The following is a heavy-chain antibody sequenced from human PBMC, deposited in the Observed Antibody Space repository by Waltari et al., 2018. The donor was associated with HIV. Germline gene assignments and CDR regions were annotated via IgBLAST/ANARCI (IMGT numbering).Heavy chain of an antibody. CDR1: GYTFTGYY. D-gene: IGHD5-18*01. Sequence: QVQLVQSGAEVKKPGASVKVSCKASGYTFTGYYMHWVRQAPGQGLAWMGWINPNRGGTNYAQKFQGRVTMTRDTSISTAYMELSRLRSDDTAVYYCARTYSYGSTPDYWGQGTLVTVSS. CDR3: ARTYSYGSTPDY. V-gene: IGHV1-2*02. J-gene: IGHJ4*02. CDR2: INPNRGGT.